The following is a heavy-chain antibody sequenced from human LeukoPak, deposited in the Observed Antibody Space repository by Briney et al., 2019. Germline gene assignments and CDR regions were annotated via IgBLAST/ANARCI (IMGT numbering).Heavy chain of an antibody. V-gene: IGHV4-34*01. CDR2: INHSGST. Sequence: SETLSLTCAVYGGSFSGYYWSWIRQPPGKGLEWIGEINHSGSTNYNPSLKSRVTISVDTSKNQFSLKLSSVTAADTAVYYCAREDPSRIYYYYYYMDVWGKGTTVTVSS. J-gene: IGHJ6*03. CDR3: AREDPSRIYYYYYYMDV. D-gene: IGHD6-6*01. CDR1: GGSFSGYY.